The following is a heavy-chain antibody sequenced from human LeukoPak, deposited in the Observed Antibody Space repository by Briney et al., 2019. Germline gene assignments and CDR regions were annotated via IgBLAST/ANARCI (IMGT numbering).Heavy chain of an antibody. CDR3: AREVVVVYYFDY. CDR1: GGSISSGSYY. CDR2: IYTSGST. D-gene: IGHD3-22*01. Sequence: SQTLSLTCTVSGGSISSGSYYWSWIRQPAGKGLEWIGRIYTSGSTNYNPSLKSRVTISVDTSKNQFSLKLSSVTAADTAVYYCAREVVVVYYFDYWGQGTLVTVSS. J-gene: IGHJ4*02. V-gene: IGHV4-61*02.